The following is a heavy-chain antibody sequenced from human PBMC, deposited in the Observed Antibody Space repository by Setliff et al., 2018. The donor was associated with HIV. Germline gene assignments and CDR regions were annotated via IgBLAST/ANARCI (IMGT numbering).Heavy chain of an antibody. J-gene: IGHJ4*02. Sequence: KPSETLSLTCTVSGASINSYYWNWIRQPPGKGLEWIGFIFATGDTKYNPSLQSRVSMSIDKSKNQFSLKLNSVIAADTAVYYCARGGLGVVGAIDYWSQGTLVTVSS. D-gene: IGHD2-15*01. CDR2: IFATGDT. V-gene: IGHV4-4*09. CDR1: GASINSYY. CDR3: ARGGLGVVGAIDY.